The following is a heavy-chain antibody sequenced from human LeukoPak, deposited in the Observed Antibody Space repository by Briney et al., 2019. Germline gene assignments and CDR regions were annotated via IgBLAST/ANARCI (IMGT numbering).Heavy chain of an antibody. CDR1: GGSFSSYY. CDR3: ASRYNWNHFDY. V-gene: IGHV4-59*12. Sequence: SETLSLTCAVYGGSFSSYYWSWIRQPPGKGLEWIGYIYYSGSTNYNPSLKSRVTISVDRSKNQFSLKLTSVTAADTAVYYCASRYNWNHFDYWGHGTLVTVSS. D-gene: IGHD1-20*01. J-gene: IGHJ4*01. CDR2: IYYSGST.